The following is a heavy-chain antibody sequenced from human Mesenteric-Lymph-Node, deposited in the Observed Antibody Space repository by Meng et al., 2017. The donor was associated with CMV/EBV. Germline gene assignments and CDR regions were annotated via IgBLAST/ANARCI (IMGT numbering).Heavy chain of an antibody. CDR1: GFTFSDYF. Sequence: GESLKISCAASGFTFSDYFMSWIRQAPGKGLEWISYIDISGSMIYYADSVKGRFTISRDNAKNSLFPQMNSLRAEDTAVYYCARSLYYDILTGYYAPYYYNGMDVWGQGTTVTVSS. J-gene: IGHJ6*02. CDR2: IDISGSMI. CDR3: ARSLYYDILTGYYAPYYYNGMDV. V-gene: IGHV3-11*01. D-gene: IGHD3-9*01.